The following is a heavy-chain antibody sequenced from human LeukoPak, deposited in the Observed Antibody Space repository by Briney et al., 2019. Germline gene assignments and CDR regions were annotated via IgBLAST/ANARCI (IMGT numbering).Heavy chain of an antibody. J-gene: IGHJ1*01. V-gene: IGHV4-34*01. CDR3: ARGLPRYSGSYYGYVQH. D-gene: IGHD1-26*01. CDR1: GGSFSGYY. CDR2: INHSGST. Sequence: PSETLSLTCAVYGGSFSGYYWSWIRQPPGKGLEWIGEINHSGSTNYNPSLKSRVNISVDTSKNQFSLKLSSVTAADTAVYYCARGLPRYSGSYYGYVQHWGQGTLVTVSS.